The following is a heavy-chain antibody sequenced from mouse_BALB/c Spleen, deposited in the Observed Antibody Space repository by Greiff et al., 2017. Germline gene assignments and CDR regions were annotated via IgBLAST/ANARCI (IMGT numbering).Heavy chain of an antibody. Sequence: QVQLQQSGAELVRPGVSVKISCKGSGYTFTDYAMHWVKQSHAKSLEWIGVISTYYGDASYNQKFKGKATMTVDKSSSTAYMELARLTSEDSAIYYCARGDYDVPWFAYWGQGTLVTVSA. CDR3: ARGDYDVPWFAY. CDR1: GYTFTDYA. J-gene: IGHJ3*01. CDR2: ISTYYGDA. V-gene: IGHV1S137*01. D-gene: IGHD2-4*01.